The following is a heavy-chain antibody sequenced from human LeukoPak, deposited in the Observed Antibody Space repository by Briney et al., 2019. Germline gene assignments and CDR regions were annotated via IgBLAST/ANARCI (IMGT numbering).Heavy chain of an antibody. CDR1: GFTFSSYE. V-gene: IGHV3-48*03. Sequence: GGSLRLSCAASGFTFSSYEMYWVRQAPGKGLEWVSYISSSGSTIYYADSVKGRFTISRDNAKNSLYLQMNSLRAEDTAVYYCARNNNYYGDPGWFDPWGQGTLVTVSS. D-gene: IGHD3-10*01. CDR3: ARNNNYYGDPGWFDP. CDR2: ISSSGSTI. J-gene: IGHJ5*02.